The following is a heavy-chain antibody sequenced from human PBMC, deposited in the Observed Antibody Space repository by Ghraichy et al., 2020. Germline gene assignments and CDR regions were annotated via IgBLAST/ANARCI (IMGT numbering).Heavy chain of an antibody. D-gene: IGHD5-12*01. Sequence: GGSLRLSCAASGFTFSSYSMNWVRQAPGKGLEWVSSISSSSSYIFYADSVKGRFTISRDNAKNSLYLQMNSLRAEDTAVYYCARVATTYYYYGMDVWGQGTTVTVSS. CDR3: ARVATTYYYYGMDV. J-gene: IGHJ6*02. V-gene: IGHV3-21*01. CDR1: GFTFSSYS. CDR2: ISSSSSYI.